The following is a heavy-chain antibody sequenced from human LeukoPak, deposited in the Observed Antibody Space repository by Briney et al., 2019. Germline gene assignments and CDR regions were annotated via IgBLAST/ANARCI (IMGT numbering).Heavy chain of an antibody. D-gene: IGHD6-19*01. CDR2: IYTSGST. CDR3: ARDTPGAVAYYFDY. CDR1: GGSISSGSYY. Sequence: SETLSLTCTVSGGSISSGSYYWSWIRQPAGKGLEWIGRIYTSGSTNYNPSLKSRVTMSVDTSKNQFSLKLSSVTAADTAVYYCARDTPGAVAYYFDYWGQGTLVTVSS. J-gene: IGHJ4*02. V-gene: IGHV4-61*02.